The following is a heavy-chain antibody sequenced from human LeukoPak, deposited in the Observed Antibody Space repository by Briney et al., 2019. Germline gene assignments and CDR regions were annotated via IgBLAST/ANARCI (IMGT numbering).Heavy chain of an antibody. J-gene: IGHJ4*02. CDR2: IYYSGST. Sequence: SETLSLTCTVSGGSISSGGYYWSWIRQHPGKGLEWIGYIYYSGSTYYNPSLKSRVTISVDRSKNQFSLKLSSVTAADTAVYYWGGGGGSYFYYFDYWGQGTLVTVSS. D-gene: IGHD1-26*01. CDR3: GGGGGSYFYYFDY. CDR1: GGSISSGGYY. V-gene: IGHV4-31*03.